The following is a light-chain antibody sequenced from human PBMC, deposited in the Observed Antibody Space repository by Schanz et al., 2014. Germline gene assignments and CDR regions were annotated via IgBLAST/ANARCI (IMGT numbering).Light chain of an antibody. CDR2: DVT. CDR3: SSYTSSSTSVV. J-gene: IGLJ2*01. Sequence: QSALTQPASVSGSPGQWITISCTGTSSDVGGYNYVSWYQQQPGKAPKLMIYDVTNRPSGVSNRFSGSKSGNTASLTISGLQAEDEADYYCSSYTSSSTSVVFGGGTKLTVL. V-gene: IGLV2-14*03. CDR1: SSDVGGYNY.